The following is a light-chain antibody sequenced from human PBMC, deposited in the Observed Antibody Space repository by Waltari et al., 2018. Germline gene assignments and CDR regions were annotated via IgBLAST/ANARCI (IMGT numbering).Light chain of an antibody. CDR2: KAS. CDR3: QQYNSAPYS. Sequence: DIQMTQSPSSLSASVGDRVTITCRASQGISSWLAWYQQKPGKAPNLLIYKASTLQGGVPSRFSGSGSGTEFTLTISSLQPEDFVTSYCQQYNSAPYSFGQGTKVEIK. J-gene: IGKJ2*03. CDR1: QGISSW. V-gene: IGKV1-5*03.